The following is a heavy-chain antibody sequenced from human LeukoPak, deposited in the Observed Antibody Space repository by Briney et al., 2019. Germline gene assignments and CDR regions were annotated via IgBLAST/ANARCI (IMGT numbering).Heavy chain of an antibody. CDR2: ISYDGSNK. V-gene: IGHV3-30-3*01. CDR1: GFTFSSYA. Sequence: GGSLRLSCAASGFTFSSYAMHWVRQAPGKGLEWVAVISYDGSNKYYADSVKGRFTISRDNSKNTLYLQMNSLRAEDTAVYYCAREVLITMVRGVTYDYWGQGTLVTVSS. CDR3: AREVLITMVRGVTYDY. J-gene: IGHJ4*02. D-gene: IGHD3-10*01.